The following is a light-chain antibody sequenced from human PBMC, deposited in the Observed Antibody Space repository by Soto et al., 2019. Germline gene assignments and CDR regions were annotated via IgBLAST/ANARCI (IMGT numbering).Light chain of an antibody. CDR1: QSVSSSY. Sequence: EIVLTQSPGTLSLSPGERATLSCRASQSVSSSYLAWYQQKPGQAPRLLIYGASSRATSIPDRFSGSGSGTDFTLTISRLEPEDCAVYYCQQYGSSPLTVGGGTKVEIK. J-gene: IGKJ4*01. CDR2: GAS. CDR3: QQYGSSPLT. V-gene: IGKV3-20*01.